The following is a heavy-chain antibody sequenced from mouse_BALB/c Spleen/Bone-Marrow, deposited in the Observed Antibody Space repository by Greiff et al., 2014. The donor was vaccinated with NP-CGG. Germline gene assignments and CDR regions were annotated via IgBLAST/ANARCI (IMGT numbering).Heavy chain of an antibody. CDR1: GFTFSSFG. CDR2: ISSGSSTI. Sequence: VQLKESGGGLVQPGGSRKLSCAASGFTFSSFGMHWVRQAPEKGLEWVAYISSGSSTIYYADTVKGRFTISRDNPKNTLFLQMTSLRSEDTAMYYCARHYGTIYYYAMDYWGQGTSVTVSS. CDR3: ARHYGTIYYYAMDY. J-gene: IGHJ4*01. V-gene: IGHV5-17*02. D-gene: IGHD2-1*01.